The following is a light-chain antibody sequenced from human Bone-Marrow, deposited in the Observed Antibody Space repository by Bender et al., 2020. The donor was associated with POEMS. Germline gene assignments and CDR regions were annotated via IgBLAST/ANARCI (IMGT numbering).Light chain of an antibody. CDR3: AVWDDSLNGWV. V-gene: IGLV1-44*01. CDR2: SSH. Sequence: QSVLTQPPSASGTPGQRVTISCSGGSSNIGAHAVNWYQHLPGTAPKLLIYSSHRRPSEVPDRVSGFRSGTSASLASSGLQSEDEADYYCAVWDDSLNGWVFGGGTKLTVL. CDR1: SSNIGAHA. J-gene: IGLJ3*02.